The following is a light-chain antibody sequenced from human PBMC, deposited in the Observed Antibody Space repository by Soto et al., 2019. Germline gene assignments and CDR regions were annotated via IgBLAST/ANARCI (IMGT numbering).Light chain of an antibody. V-gene: IGKV3-20*01. CDR3: QQYSRSPRT. CDR2: GAP. CDR1: HSVTSNY. J-gene: IGKJ1*01. Sequence: EIVLTRSRGTLSLSPGEMATVSCRASHSVTSNYLASYQQKPGQAPTLLIYGAPHRATGIPDRFSGSGSETDFTLTISRLEPEDFAVYYCQQYSRSPRTFGQGTKVDIK.